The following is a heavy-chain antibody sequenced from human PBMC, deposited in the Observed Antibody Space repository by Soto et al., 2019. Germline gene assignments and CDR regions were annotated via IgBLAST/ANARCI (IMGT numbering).Heavy chain of an antibody. CDR2: IYYSGST. V-gene: IGHV4-31*11. J-gene: IGHJ5*02. D-gene: IGHD3-22*01. CDR3: ARAYDSSGSNWFDP. Sequence: TLSLTCAVSGGSISSGAYYWSWIRQHPGKGLEWIGYIYYSGSTHYNPSLESRVTISVDRSKNQFSLKLSSVTAADTAVYYCARAYDSSGSNWFDPWGQGTLVTVSS. CDR1: GGSISSGAYY.